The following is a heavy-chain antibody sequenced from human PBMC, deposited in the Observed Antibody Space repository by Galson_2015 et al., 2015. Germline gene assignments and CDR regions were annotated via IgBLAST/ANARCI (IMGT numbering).Heavy chain of an antibody. V-gene: IGHV3-23*01. CDR3: AKDRLSVRYCSSTSCYAEYDY. Sequence: SLRLSCAASGFTFSSYAMSWVRQAPGKGLEWVSAISGSGGSTYYADSVKGRFTISRDNSKNTLYLQMNSLRAEDTAVYYCAKDRLSVRYCSSTSCYAEYDYWGQGTLVTVSS. CDR1: GFTFSSYA. CDR2: ISGSGGST. J-gene: IGHJ4*02. D-gene: IGHD2-2*01.